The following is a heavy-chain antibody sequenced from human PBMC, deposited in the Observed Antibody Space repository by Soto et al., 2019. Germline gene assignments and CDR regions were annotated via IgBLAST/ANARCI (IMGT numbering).Heavy chain of an antibody. J-gene: IGHJ4*02. V-gene: IGHV3-7*03. CDR1: GFIFGFYW. CDR2: IKRHGNDK. D-gene: IGHD3-22*01. Sequence: EVHLEESGVDLIQPGGSLRLSCSASGFIFGFYWMTWVRQAPGKGLEWVANIKRHGNDKYYVDSVTGRFTISRDNAQNSMCLQMGNLRVDDTDVYFCARIRATDYEIDYWAQGTLVTVSS. CDR3: ARIRATDYEIDY.